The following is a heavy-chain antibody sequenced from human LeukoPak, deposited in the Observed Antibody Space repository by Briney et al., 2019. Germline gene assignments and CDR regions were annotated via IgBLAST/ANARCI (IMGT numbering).Heavy chain of an antibody. D-gene: IGHD5-18*01. CDR2: IYHSGST. J-gene: IGHJ4*02. CDR3: ARRGYNLTSYYFDY. Sequence: SETLSLTCAVSGGSISSGGYSWSWIRQPPGKGLEWIGHIYHSGSTYYNPSLKSRVTISVDRSKNQFSLKLSSVTAADTAVYYCARRGYNLTSYYFDYWGQGTLVTVSS. V-gene: IGHV4-30-2*01. CDR1: GGSISSGGYS.